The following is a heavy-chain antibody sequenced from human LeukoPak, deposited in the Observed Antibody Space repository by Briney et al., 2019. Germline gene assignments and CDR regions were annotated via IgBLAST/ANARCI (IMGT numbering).Heavy chain of an antibody. V-gene: IGHV1-2*02. D-gene: IGHD3-22*01. CDR2: INPNSGGT. J-gene: IGHJ4*02. Sequence: ASVTVSFKASGYTFTVYYMHWVRQAPGQGLEWVGWINPNSGGTNYAQKFQGRVIMTRDTSINTAYMELSRLRSDDTAVYYCARDVGWDYDSSGSGLDYWGQGTLVTVSS. CDR3: ARDVGWDYDSSGSGLDY. CDR1: GYTFTVYY.